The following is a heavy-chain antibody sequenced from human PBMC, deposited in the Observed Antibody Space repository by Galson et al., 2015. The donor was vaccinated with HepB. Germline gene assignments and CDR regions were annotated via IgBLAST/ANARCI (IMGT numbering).Heavy chain of an antibody. CDR3: AGGYSISWFSALGY. Sequence: SLRLSCAASQFIVSRNYMSWVRQAPGKGLEWVSVIYSDGSTYYADSVKGRFTISRDNSKNTLYLQMNNLRAEDTAVYYCAGGYSISWFSALGYWGQGTLVTASS. J-gene: IGHJ4*02. V-gene: IGHV3-53*01. D-gene: IGHD1-26*01. CDR2: IYSDGST. CDR1: QFIVSRNY.